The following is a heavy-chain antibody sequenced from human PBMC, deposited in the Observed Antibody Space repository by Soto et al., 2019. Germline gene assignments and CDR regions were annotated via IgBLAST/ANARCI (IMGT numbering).Heavy chain of an antibody. Sequence: EVQLVESGGGLVKPGGSLRLSCAASGFTFSNAWMSWVRQAPGKGLEWVGRIKSKTDGGTTDYAAPVKGRFTISRDDSKNTLYLQMNSLKTEDTAVYYCTTDPPTQTKLLWFGEWSLQTGVGGYWGQGTLVTVSS. CDR3: TTDPPTQTKLLWFGEWSLQTGVGGY. J-gene: IGHJ4*02. CDR1: GFTFSNAW. V-gene: IGHV3-15*01. CDR2: IKSKTDGGTT. D-gene: IGHD3-10*01.